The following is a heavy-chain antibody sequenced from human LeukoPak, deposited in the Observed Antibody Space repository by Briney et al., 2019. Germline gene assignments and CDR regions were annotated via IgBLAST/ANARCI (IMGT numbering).Heavy chain of an antibody. Sequence: ASVKVPCKASGYTFTGSYIHWVRQAPGQGLEWMGWINPNSGGTSSAQKFQGRVTMTRDTSVSTAYMELSRLRSDDTALYYCARETGYCSGGRCYFIYWGQGTLVTVSS. V-gene: IGHV1-2*02. CDR2: INPNSGGT. CDR3: ARETGYCSGGRCYFIY. CDR1: GYTFTGSY. J-gene: IGHJ4*02. D-gene: IGHD2-15*01.